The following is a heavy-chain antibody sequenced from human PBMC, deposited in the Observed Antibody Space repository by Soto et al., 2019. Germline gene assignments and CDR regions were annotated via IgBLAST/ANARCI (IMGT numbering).Heavy chain of an antibody. D-gene: IGHD1-26*01. CDR1: GFTFSSYA. Sequence: GGSLRLSCAASGFTFSSYAMSWVRQAPGKGLEWVSAISGSGGSTYYADSVKGRFTISRDNSKNTLYLQMNSLRAEDTAVYYCAKDLSGRYSRIFFDYWDQGTLVTVSS. CDR3: AKDLSGRYSRIFFDY. J-gene: IGHJ4*02. CDR2: ISGSGGST. V-gene: IGHV3-23*01.